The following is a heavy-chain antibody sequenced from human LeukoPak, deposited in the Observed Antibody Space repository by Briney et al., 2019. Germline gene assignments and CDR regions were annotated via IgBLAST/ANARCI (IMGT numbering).Heavy chain of an antibody. D-gene: IGHD3-10*01. CDR2: IYHSGST. CDR1: GYSISSGYY. Sequence: PSETLSLTCTVSGYSISSGYYWGWIRQPPGKGLEWIGSIYHSGSTYYNPSLKSRVTISVDTSKNQFSLKLSSVTAADTAVYYCARGFGESLFDGGRVVPYNYYMDVWGKGTTVTVSS. J-gene: IGHJ6*03. V-gene: IGHV4-38-2*02. CDR3: ARGFGESLFDGGRVVPYNYYMDV.